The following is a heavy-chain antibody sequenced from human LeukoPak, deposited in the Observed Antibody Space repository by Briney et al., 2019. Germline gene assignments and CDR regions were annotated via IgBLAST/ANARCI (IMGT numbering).Heavy chain of an antibody. J-gene: IGHJ4*02. CDR1: GFTVSYNY. CDR2: IYSGGST. D-gene: IGHD3-22*01. Sequence: GGSLRLSCAASGFTVSYNYMSWVRQAPRKGLEWVSVIYSGGSTYYADSVKGRFTISRDNSKNTLYLQMNSLRAEDTAVYYCARDFPPINSSGYRYFDYWGQGTLVTVSS. CDR3: ARDFPPINSSGYRYFDY. V-gene: IGHV3-66*01.